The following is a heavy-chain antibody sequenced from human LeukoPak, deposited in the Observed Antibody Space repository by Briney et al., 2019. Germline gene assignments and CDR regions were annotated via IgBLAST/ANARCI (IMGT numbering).Heavy chain of an antibody. CDR1: GFTFSLYE. Sequence: PGGSLRLSCAASGFTFSLYEMNWVRQAPGKGLEWVSSISSSSSYIYYADSVKGRFTISRDNAKNSLYLQMNSLRAEDTAVYYCARILTGYYRDYWGQGTLVTVSS. CDR2: ISSSSSYI. J-gene: IGHJ4*02. D-gene: IGHD3-9*01. V-gene: IGHV3-21*01. CDR3: ARILTGYYRDY.